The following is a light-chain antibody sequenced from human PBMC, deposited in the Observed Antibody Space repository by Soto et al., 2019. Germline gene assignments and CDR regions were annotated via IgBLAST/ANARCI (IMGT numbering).Light chain of an antibody. CDR1: DSNIGPNT. V-gene: IGLV1-44*01. CDR3: AAWDVSLNAYV. CDR2: NND. J-gene: IGLJ1*01. Sequence: QSVLTQPPSASGTPGQRVTISCSGGDSNIGPNTVNWYRQLPGTAPKLLIHNNDQRPSGVPDRISGAKSGTSASLAISGRHSVDEADYYCAAWDVSLNAYVFGIGTKVTVL.